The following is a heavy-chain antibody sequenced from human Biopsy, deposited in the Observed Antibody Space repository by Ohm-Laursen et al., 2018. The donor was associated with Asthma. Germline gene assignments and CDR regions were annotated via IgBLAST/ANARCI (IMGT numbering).Heavy chain of an antibody. Sequence: SVKVSCKASGYNFISFAIHWVRQAPGQRLEWMGWVNTDNGDTKYSQKFQGRVTITRGTSASTAYMELRSLRSEDTATYYCARTYYDFLTGQVKDVFGVWGQGTMVTVSS. J-gene: IGHJ3*01. D-gene: IGHD3-9*01. V-gene: IGHV1-3*04. CDR1: GYNFISFA. CDR3: ARTYYDFLTGQVKDVFGV. CDR2: VNTDNGDT.